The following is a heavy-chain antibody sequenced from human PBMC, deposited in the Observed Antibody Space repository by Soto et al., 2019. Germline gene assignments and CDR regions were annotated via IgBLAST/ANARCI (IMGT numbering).Heavy chain of an antibody. CDR3: ARGHRGSSSWYMFDY. J-gene: IGHJ4*02. CDR1: GGSISSYY. Sequence: SETLSLTCTVSGGSISSYYWSWIRQPPGKGLEWIGYIYYSGSTNYNPSLKSRVTISVDTSRNQFSLKLSSVTAADTAVYYCARGHRGSSSWYMFDYWGQGTLVTVSS. D-gene: IGHD6-13*01. CDR2: IYYSGST. V-gene: IGHV4-59*01.